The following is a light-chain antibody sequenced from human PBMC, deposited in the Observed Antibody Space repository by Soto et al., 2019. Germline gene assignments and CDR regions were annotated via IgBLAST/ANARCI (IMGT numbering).Light chain of an antibody. CDR2: EVS. CDR3: SSYSGTNYHYV. CDR1: SSDVGGYNY. V-gene: IGLV2-8*01. J-gene: IGLJ1*01. Sequence: QSVLTQPPSASGSFGQSVTISCTGTSSDVGGYNYVSWYQQHPGKAPKLMIYEVSERPSGVPDRFSGSKSGNTASLTVSGLQADEEADYYCSSYSGTNYHYVFGTGTEVTDL.